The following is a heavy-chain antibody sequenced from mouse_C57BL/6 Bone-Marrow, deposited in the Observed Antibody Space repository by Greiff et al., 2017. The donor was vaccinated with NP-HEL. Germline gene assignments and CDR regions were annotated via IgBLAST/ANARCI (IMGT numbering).Heavy chain of an antibody. Sequence: EVKLVESGPGLVKPSQSLSLTCSVTGYSITSGYYWNWIRQFPGNKLEWMGYISYDGSNNYNPSLKNRISITRDTSKNQFFLKLNSVTTEDTATYYCARAKLGRGTFDYWGQGTTLTVSS. CDR1: GYSITSGYY. J-gene: IGHJ2*01. CDR2: ISYDGSN. D-gene: IGHD4-1*01. V-gene: IGHV3-6*01. CDR3: ARAKLGRGTFDY.